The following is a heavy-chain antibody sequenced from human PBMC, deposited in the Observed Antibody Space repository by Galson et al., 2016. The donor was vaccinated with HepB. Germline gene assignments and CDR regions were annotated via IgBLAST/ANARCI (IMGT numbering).Heavy chain of an antibody. Sequence: SLRLSGAASGFTISNYWISWVRQAPVKVLEWGANIKEEGTEKYYVDSVKGRFTISRDNAKKSLYIQMNSLRSEDTALYYCAREYSGTPGFDSWGQGTLVAVSS. CDR1: GFTISNYW. J-gene: IGHJ4*02. V-gene: IGHV3-7*04. D-gene: IGHD1-26*01. CDR2: IKEEGTEK. CDR3: AREYSGTPGFDS.